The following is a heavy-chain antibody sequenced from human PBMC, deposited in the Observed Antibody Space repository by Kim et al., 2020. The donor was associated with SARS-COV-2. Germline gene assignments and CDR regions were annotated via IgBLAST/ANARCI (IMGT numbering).Heavy chain of an antibody. D-gene: IGHD1-26*01. CDR3: AKGLINSGFDY. CDR2: ISWDGTRT. V-gene: IGHV3-23*01. Sequence: GGSLRLSCVASGFTFSTSPMGWVRQAPGKGLEWVSRISWDGTRTYYADSVKGRVTMSSDKSKNMLYLHMNSLRVEDTAVYYCAKGLINSGFDYWGQGTQV. J-gene: IGHJ4*02. CDR1: GFTFSTSP.